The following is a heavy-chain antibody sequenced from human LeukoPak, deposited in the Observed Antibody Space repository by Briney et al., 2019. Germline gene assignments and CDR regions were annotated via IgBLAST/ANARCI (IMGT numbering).Heavy chain of an antibody. Sequence: PSETLSLTCAVYGGSFSGYYWSWIRQPPGKGLEWIWEINHSGSTNYNPSLKSRVTISVDTSKNQFSLKLSSVTAADTAVYYCARGRGFDYWGQGTLVTVSS. V-gene: IGHV4-34*01. CDR3: ARGRGFDY. J-gene: IGHJ4*02. CDR1: GGSFSGYY. CDR2: INHSGST.